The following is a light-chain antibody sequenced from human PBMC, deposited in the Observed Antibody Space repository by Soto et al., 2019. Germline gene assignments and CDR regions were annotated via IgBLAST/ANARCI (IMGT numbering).Light chain of an antibody. CDR1: QSVRSN. Sequence: IVMTQSPATLSLSAGERLTISCRASQSVRSNLAWYQKKPGKAPRLLIYGASTRATGSPVRFSGSGSGTEVTLTISSLQYEDYAVYYCQQYNNWPSITFGQGTRLEIK. J-gene: IGKJ5*01. CDR2: GAS. CDR3: QQYNNWPSIT. V-gene: IGKV3D-15*01.